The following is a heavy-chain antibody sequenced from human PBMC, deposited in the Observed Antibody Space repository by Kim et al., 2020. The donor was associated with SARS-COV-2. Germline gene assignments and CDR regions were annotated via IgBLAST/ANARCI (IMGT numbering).Heavy chain of an antibody. D-gene: IGHD1-26*01. Sequence: TNYAQKLQGRVTMTTDTSTSTAYMELRSLRSDDTAVYYCATRSGKQGMDVWGQGTTVTVSS. CDR2: T. CDR3: ATRSGKQGMDV. J-gene: IGHJ6*02. V-gene: IGHV1-18*01.